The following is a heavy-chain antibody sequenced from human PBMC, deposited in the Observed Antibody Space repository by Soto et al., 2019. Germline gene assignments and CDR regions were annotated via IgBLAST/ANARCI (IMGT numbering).Heavy chain of an antibody. Sequence: QVHLVQSGVEVKKPGASVQVSCKASGYSFSTYGISWVRQAPGQGVEWMGWISGLNGNTNYAQNLQGRVTMTTDTSTSTAYMGRRSLGFDDTAMYYCARDLFGEDGAGYFDYWGQGTLVTVSS. V-gene: IGHV1-18*01. CDR3: ARDLFGEDGAGYFDY. CDR1: GYSFSTYG. J-gene: IGHJ4*02. D-gene: IGHD3-10*01. CDR2: ISGLNGNT.